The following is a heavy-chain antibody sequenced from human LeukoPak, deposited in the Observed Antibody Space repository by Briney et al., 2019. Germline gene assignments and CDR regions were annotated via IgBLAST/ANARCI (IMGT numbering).Heavy chain of an antibody. V-gene: IGHV3-48*01. CDR1: GFTFSSYS. CDR2: ISSSSSTI. Sequence: PGGSLRLSCAASGFTFSSYSMNWVRQAPGKGLEWVSYISSSSSTIYYADSVKGRFTISRDNAKNSLYLQMNGLRVEDTAVYYCARDVSGIMASWGQGTLVTVSS. D-gene: IGHD3-16*01. J-gene: IGHJ5*02. CDR3: ARDVSGIMAS.